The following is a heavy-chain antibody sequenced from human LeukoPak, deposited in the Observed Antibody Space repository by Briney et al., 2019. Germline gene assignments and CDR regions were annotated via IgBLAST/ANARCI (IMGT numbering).Heavy chain of an antibody. V-gene: IGHV4-34*01. CDR2: INHSGST. CDR3: ARGGIAEAGPPLDH. CDR1: GGSFSGYY. J-gene: IGHJ4*02. D-gene: IGHD6-19*01. Sequence: SETLSLTCAVYGGSFSGYYWSWIRQPPGKGLEWIGEINHSGSTNYNPSLKSRVTISVDTSKNQFSLKLSPVTAADTAVYYCARGGIAEAGPPLDHWGQGTLVTVSS.